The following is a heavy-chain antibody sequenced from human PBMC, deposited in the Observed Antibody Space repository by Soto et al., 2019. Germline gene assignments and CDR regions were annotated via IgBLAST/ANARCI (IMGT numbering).Heavy chain of an antibody. Sequence: QLQLQESGSGLVKPSQTLSLTCAVSGGPISSGGYSWSWIRQPPGKGLEWIGYIYHSGSTYYNPSLKSRVTISVDRSKNQFSLKLSSVTAADTAVYYCARGNYDFWSGYLFDYWGQGTLVTVSS. CDR1: GGPISSGGYS. D-gene: IGHD3-3*01. CDR3: ARGNYDFWSGYLFDY. CDR2: IYHSGST. J-gene: IGHJ4*02. V-gene: IGHV4-30-2*01.